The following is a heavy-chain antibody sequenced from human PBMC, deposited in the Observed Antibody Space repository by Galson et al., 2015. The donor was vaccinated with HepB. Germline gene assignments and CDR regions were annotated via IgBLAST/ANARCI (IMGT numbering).Heavy chain of an antibody. CDR2: IKSKAEDGTT. V-gene: IGHV3-15*01. CDR3: ASSLGFGYGYSTVATDY. D-gene: IGHD2/OR15-2a*01. J-gene: IGHJ4*02. Sequence: SLRLSCAASGFTFNDAWMNWVRQAPGKGLEWVGRIKSKAEDGTTIYAAPVRGRFSISRDDSRNTLYLQMNSLTTEDSAVYYCASSLGFGYGYSTVATDYWGQGTLVTVSS. CDR1: GFTFNDAW.